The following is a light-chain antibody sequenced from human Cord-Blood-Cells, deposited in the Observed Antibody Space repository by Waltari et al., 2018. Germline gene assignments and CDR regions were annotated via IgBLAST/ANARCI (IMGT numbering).Light chain of an antibody. V-gene: IGLV1-44*01. CDR1: TSNIGSNT. CDR3: AAWDDSLNCWV. Sequence: QPVLTQPPSASGTPGQRVPIPCYVSTSNIGSNTATLYQQPPGTAPKLLTYSNNQRPSGVPDRFSGSKSGTSASLAISGLQSEDEADYYCAAWDDSLNCWVFGGGTKLTVL. J-gene: IGLJ3*02. CDR2: SNN.